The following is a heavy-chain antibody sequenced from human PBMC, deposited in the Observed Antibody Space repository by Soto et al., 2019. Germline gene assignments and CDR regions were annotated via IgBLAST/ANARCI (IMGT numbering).Heavy chain of an antibody. CDR1: GFTFSDHC. CDR2: TRDKPNGYTT. V-gene: IGHV3-72*01. Sequence: EVQLVESGGGLVQPGGSLRLSCAASGFTFSDHCMDWVRQAPGKGLEWVGRTRDKPNGYTTEYAASVKGRFTISREDSKNSLYLQMNSLKTEDTAVYYCAYTAVLGTTDSACGGQGPLVTVPS. CDR3: AYTAVLGTTDSAC. D-gene: IGHD2-21*01. J-gene: IGHJ4*02.